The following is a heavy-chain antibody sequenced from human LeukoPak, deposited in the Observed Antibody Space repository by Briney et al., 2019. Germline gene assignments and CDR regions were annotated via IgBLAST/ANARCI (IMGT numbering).Heavy chain of an antibody. CDR3: ARDPYSGSYGNYYYYYMDV. V-gene: IGHV3-21*01. Sequence: GGSLRLSCAASGFTFSSYNMNWVRQAPGKGLEWVSSITSGSSYRFYADSVKGRFTISRDNAKNSLYLQMNSLRAEDTAVYYCARDPYSGSYGNYYYYYMDVWGKGTTVTISS. CDR2: ITSGSSYR. D-gene: IGHD1-26*01. CDR1: GFTFSSYN. J-gene: IGHJ6*03.